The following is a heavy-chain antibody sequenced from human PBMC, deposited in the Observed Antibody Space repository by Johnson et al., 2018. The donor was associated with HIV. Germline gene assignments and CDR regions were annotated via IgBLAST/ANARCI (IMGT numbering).Heavy chain of an antibody. CDR3: ARDQWIQLWRDAFDI. J-gene: IGHJ3*02. Sequence: QVQLVESGGGLVKFGGSLRLSCATSEFTFSDYYMSWIRQAPGKGLEWVSYISSSGSTIYYADSVKGRFTISRDNAKNSLYLQMNSLRAEDTAVYYCARDQWIQLWRDAFDIWGQGTMVTVSS. D-gene: IGHD5-18*01. V-gene: IGHV3-11*04. CDR2: ISSSGSTI. CDR1: EFTFSDYY.